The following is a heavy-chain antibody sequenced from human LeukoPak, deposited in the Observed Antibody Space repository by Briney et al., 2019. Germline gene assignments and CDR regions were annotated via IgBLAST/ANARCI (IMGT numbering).Heavy chain of an antibody. CDR2: IYTSGST. D-gene: IGHD3-22*01. CDR1: GGSINNYY. CDR3: ASLTTADAFDI. Sequence: PSETLSLTCTVSGGSINNYYWSWIRQPAGKGLECIGRIYTSGSTNYNPSLKSRVTMSVDTSKNQFSLKLSSVTAADTAVFYCASLTTADAFDIWGQGTMVTVSS. J-gene: IGHJ3*02. V-gene: IGHV4-4*07.